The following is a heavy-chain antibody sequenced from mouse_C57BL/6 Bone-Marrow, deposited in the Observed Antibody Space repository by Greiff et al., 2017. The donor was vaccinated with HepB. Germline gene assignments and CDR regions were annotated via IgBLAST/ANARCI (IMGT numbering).Heavy chain of an antibody. CDR2: IWSGGST. J-gene: IGHJ1*03. CDR1: GFSLTSYG. V-gene: IGHV2-2*01. D-gene: IGHD1-1*01. Sequence: QVQLQQSGPGLVQPLQSLSITCTVSGFSLTSYGVHWVRQSPGKGLEWLGVIWSGGSTDYNAAFISRLSISKDNSKSQVFFKMNSLQADDTAIYYCAIHYYGSSYWYFDVWGTGTTVTVSS. CDR3: AIHYYGSSYWYFDV.